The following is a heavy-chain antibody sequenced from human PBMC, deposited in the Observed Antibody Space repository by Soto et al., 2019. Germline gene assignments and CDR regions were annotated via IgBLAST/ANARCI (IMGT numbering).Heavy chain of an antibody. V-gene: IGHV3-23*01. CDR3: VKIGLAAYYGGGGCYPFLAY. J-gene: IGHJ4*02. CDR1: GFTCSSYA. CDR2: ISAGGVST. Sequence: PGGSLRLSCAASGFTCSSYAMSWVRQAPVKGLEWVSGISAGGVSTFYADSVKGRFTISRDNSENTLYLQLNSLRAEDTAVYYCVKIGLAAYYGGGGCYPFLAYWGKGTGVPVSS. D-gene: IGHD2-21*01.